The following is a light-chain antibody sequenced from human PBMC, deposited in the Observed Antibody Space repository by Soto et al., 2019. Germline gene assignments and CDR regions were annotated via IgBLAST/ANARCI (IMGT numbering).Light chain of an antibody. J-gene: IGKJ2*01. Sequence: EIVLTQSPATLSLSPGERATLSCRASQSVSSSYLAWYQQKSGHAPRLLIYGAASRSTGIPARLSGSGSGTDFKLTNSRLKPEDVAVYYCQQYGSSTGTVGKGTKLESK. V-gene: IGKV3-20*01. CDR1: QSVSSSY. CDR2: GAA. CDR3: QQYGSSTGT.